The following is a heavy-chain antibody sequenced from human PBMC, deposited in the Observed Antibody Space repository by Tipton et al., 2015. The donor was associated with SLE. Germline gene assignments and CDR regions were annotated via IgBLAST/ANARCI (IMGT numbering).Heavy chain of an antibody. CDR1: GFTFSSYS. V-gene: IGHV3-48*01. CDR3: ASSVCSSTSCYGPEYFQH. D-gene: IGHD2-2*01. J-gene: IGHJ1*01. CDR2: ISSSSSTI. Sequence: GSLRLSCAASGFTFSSYSMNWVRQAPGKGLEWVSYISSSSSTIYYADSVKGRFTISRDNAKNSLYLQMNSLRAEDTAVYYCASSVCSSTSCYGPEYFQHWGQGTLVTVSS.